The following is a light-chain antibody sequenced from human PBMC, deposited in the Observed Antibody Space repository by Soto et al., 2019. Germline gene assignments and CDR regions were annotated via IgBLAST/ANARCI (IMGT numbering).Light chain of an antibody. Sequence: QLPQSPSSLSASVGDRVTISCRASQGISSYLAWYQQKPGKAPRLLIYAASSLQSGVSFRFTGSGSGTDFTLTISSLQPEDVATYYCQNYNWPPFTFGPGTKVDL. J-gene: IGKJ3*01. CDR2: AAS. CDR1: QGISSY. CDR3: QNYNWPPFT. V-gene: IGKV1-27*01.